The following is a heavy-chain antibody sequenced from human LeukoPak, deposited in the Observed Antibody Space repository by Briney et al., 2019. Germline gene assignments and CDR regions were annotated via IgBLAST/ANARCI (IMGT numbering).Heavy chain of an antibody. J-gene: IGHJ4*02. Sequence: GESLKISCKGSGYSFNTYWIGWVRQMPGKGLEWMGIIYPGDSDTKYSPSFQGQVTISADKSISTAYLQWSSLKASDTAMYYCARPNCSGGSCYFQAFSYWGQGTLVTVSS. CDR3: ARPNCSGGSCYFQAFSY. V-gene: IGHV5-51*01. CDR1: GYSFNTYW. D-gene: IGHD2-15*01. CDR2: IYPGDSDT.